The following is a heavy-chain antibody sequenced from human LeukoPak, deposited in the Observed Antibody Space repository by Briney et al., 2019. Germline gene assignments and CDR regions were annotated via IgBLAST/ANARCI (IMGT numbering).Heavy chain of an antibody. V-gene: IGHV4-34*01. J-gene: IGHJ5*02. CDR2: INHSGST. Sequence: ETLSLTCAVYGGSFSGYYWSWIRQPPGKGLEWIGEINHSGSTNYNPSLKSRVTISVDTSKNQFSLKLSSVTAADTAVYYCARGRRITMVRGVNPRFDPWGQGTLVTVSS. D-gene: IGHD3-10*01. CDR3: ARGRRITMVRGVNPRFDP. CDR1: GGSFSGYY.